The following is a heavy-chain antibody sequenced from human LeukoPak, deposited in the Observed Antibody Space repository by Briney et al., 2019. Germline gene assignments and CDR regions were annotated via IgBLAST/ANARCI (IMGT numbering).Heavy chain of an antibody. Sequence: GGSLRLSCAASGFTVSSDYMSWVRQAPGKGLEWVSVIYSGGSTYYTDSVKGRFTISRHNSKNTLYLQMNSLRAEDTAVYYCARSLYSSSPFDYWGQGTLVTVSS. J-gene: IGHJ4*02. V-gene: IGHV3-53*04. CDR1: GFTVSSDY. D-gene: IGHD6-13*01. CDR3: ARSLYSSSPFDY. CDR2: IYSGGST.